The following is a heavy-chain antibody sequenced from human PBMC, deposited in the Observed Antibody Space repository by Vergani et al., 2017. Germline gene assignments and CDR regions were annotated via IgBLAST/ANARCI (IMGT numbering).Heavy chain of an antibody. Sequence: QVQLVQSGAEVKKPGASVKVSCKASGYTFIGYYMHWVRQAPGQGLEWMGWINPNSGGTNYAQKFQGRVTMTRDTSISTAYMELSRLRSDDTAVYYCRCSRSLDYYYGMDVWGQGTTVTVSS. J-gene: IGHJ6*02. CDR3: RCSRSLDYYYGMDV. D-gene: IGHD2-15*01. CDR2: INPNSGGT. V-gene: IGHV1-2*02. CDR1: GYTFIGYY.